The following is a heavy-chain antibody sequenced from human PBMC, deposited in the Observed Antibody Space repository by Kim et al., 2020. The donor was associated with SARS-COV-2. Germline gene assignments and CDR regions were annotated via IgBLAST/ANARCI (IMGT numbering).Heavy chain of an antibody. V-gene: IGHV3-9*01. Sequence: GGSLRLSCAASGFTFNEYPMHWVRQAPGKGLEWVSGISWNSGNIGYADSVKGRFTISRDNAKNSLYLQMNSLRAEDTALYYCAKDRFTSVAGSDYYYYYMDVWGKGTTVTVSS. J-gene: IGHJ6*03. D-gene: IGHD6-19*01. CDR3: AKDRFTSVAGSDYYYYYMDV. CDR1: GFTFNEYP. CDR2: ISWNSGNI.